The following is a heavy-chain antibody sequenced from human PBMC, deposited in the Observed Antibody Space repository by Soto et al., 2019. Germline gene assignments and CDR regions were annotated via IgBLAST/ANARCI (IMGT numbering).Heavy chain of an antibody. V-gene: IGHV1-2*02. J-gene: IGHJ6*02. D-gene: IGHD1-26*01. CDR1: GYSFINYY. Sequence: GASVKVSCKSSGYSFINYYVHWVRQAPGQGLEWMGWINPHSGDTNYAQKFQGRVTMTRDTSISTVFVDLSRLTSDDTALYFCARQVERSISPRDSYGMDVWGQGTSVTVSS. CDR3: ARQVERSISPRDSYGMDV. CDR2: INPHSGDT.